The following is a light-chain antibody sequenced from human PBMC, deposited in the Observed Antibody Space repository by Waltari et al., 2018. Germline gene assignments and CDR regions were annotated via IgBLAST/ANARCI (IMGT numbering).Light chain of an antibody. CDR1: TLDRKF. CDR2: QDN. CDR3: QAWDSGSYVV. V-gene: IGLV3-1*01. Sequence: SYDLTQPPALSVSPGETATTTCSGETLDRKFVYWYQQNAGQSPVLVVFQDNKRPPGIPERFSGSNSGSTATLIISGSQAMDEADYYCQAWDSGSYVVFGGGTKLTVL. J-gene: IGLJ2*01.